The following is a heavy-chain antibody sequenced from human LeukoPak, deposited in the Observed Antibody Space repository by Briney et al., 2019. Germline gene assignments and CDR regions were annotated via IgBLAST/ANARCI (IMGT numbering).Heavy chain of an antibody. CDR1: GYTFTSYY. CDR3: AREGRYYYDSSGYVWFDP. CDR2: INPSGGST. Sequence: ASVKVSCTASGYTFTSYYMHWVRQAPGQGLEWMGIINPSGGSTSYAQKFQGRVTMTRDTSTSTVYMELSSLRSEDTAVYYCAREGRYYYDSSGYVWFDPWGQGTLVTVSS. V-gene: IGHV1-46*01. D-gene: IGHD3-22*01. J-gene: IGHJ5*02.